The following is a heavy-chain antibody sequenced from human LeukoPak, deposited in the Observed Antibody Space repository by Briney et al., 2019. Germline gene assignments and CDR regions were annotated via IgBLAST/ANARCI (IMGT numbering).Heavy chain of an antibody. CDR3: AKDGTRNYGSGSFFDY. D-gene: IGHD3-10*01. Sequence: PGGSLRLSCAASGFTVSSNYMSWVRQAPGKGLEWVSVIYSGGSTYYAHYVKGRFTISRDNSKNTLYLQMNSLRAEDTAVYYCAKDGTRNYGSGSFFDYWGQGTLVTVSS. J-gene: IGHJ4*02. V-gene: IGHV3-53*01. CDR2: IYSGGST. CDR1: GFTVSSNY.